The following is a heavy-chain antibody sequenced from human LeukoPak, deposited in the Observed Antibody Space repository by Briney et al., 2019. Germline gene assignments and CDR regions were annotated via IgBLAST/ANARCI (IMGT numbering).Heavy chain of an antibody. CDR1: GYRFTNYW. Sequence: GESLKISCRGSGYRFTNYWIGWVRQMPGKGLEWVGIIYPGDSDTRYNPSFQGQLTISADKSISTAYLQWSSLRASDTAHYYCARHLHSSGYFHFDYWGQGTLVTVSS. J-gene: IGHJ4*02. CDR2: IYPGDSDT. D-gene: IGHD6-19*01. CDR3: ARHLHSSGYFHFDY. V-gene: IGHV5-51*01.